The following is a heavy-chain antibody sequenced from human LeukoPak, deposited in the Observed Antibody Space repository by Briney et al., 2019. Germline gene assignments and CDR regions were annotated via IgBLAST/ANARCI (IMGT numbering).Heavy chain of an antibody. CDR3: ARENYGRGAFDI. V-gene: IGHV3-53*01. CDR1: GFTVSSNY. J-gene: IGHJ3*02. CDR2: IYSGGRT. D-gene: IGHD3-10*01. Sequence: GGSLRLSCAASGFTVSSNYMSWVRQAPGKGLEWVSVIYSGGRTYYADSVKGRFTISRDNSKNTLYLQMNSLRAEDTAVYYCARENYGRGAFDIWGQGTMVTVSS.